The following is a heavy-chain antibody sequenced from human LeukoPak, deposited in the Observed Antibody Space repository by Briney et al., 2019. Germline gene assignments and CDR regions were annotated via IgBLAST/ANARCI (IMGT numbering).Heavy chain of an antibody. CDR3: ARLNLYGSGSYPIDY. J-gene: IGHJ4*02. V-gene: IGHV4-61*02. CDR1: GDSISSGSFY. Sequence: SETLSLTCTVSGDSISSGSFYWSWIRQAAGKGLEWIGRVSSSGRTTYNPSLKSRVTISVDTSKNQFSLKLSSVTAADTAVYYCARLNLYGSGSYPIDYWGQGTLVTVSS. CDR2: VSSSGRT. D-gene: IGHD3-10*01.